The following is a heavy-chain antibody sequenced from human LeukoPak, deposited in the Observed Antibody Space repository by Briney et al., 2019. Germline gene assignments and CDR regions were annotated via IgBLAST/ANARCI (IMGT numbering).Heavy chain of an antibody. Sequence: SETLSLTCTVSGGSFSSYYWSWIRQPAGKGLECIGYIYYSGSTNYNPSLKSRVTISVDTSKNQFSLKLSSVTAADTAVYYCARGGVNLNGLLYYYYMDVWGKGTTVTVSS. CDR2: IYYSGST. CDR3: ARGGVNLNGLLYYYYMDV. V-gene: IGHV4-59*01. CDR1: GGSFSSYY. J-gene: IGHJ6*03. D-gene: IGHD3-9*01.